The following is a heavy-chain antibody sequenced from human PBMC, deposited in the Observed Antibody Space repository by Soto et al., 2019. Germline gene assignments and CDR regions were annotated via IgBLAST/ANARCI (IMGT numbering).Heavy chain of an antibody. D-gene: IGHD2-21*02. CDR1: GYTFTTSA. CDR2: INAGNGKT. J-gene: IGHJ4*02. CDR3: AGASCSGDCYMTAY. V-gene: IGHV1-3*01. Sequence: QVQVVQSGAEAQQPGASVKVSCKTSGYTFTTSAMHWVRQAPGQRLEWMGYINAGNGKTRYSQKFQGRVNITRDTSASTVYMEVSSLKSEDTAVYSCAGASCSGDCYMTAYWGQGTLVTVSS.